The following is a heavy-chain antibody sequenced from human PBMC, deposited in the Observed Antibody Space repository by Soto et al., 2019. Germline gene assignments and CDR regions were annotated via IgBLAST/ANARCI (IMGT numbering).Heavy chain of an antibody. CDR3: ARDPDVYYFDY. V-gene: IGHV3-33*01. D-gene: IGHD3-10*02. J-gene: IGHJ4*02. CDR2: IWYDGSNE. CDR1: GFTFSSYG. Sequence: QVQLVESGGGVVQPGRSLRLSCAASGFTFSSYGMHWVRQAPGKGLEWVAVIWYDGSNEYYAGSVKGRFTISRDNSKNTLYLQMNSLRAEDTAVYYCARDPDVYYFDYWGQGTLVTVSS.